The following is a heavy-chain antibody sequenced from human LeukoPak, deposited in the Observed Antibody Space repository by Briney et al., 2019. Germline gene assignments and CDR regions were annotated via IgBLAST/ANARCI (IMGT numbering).Heavy chain of an antibody. CDR2: IYYSGST. Sequence: SETLSLTCTVSGGSISSYYWSWIRQPPGKGLEWIGYIYYSGSTNYNPSLKSRVTISVDTSKNQFSLKLSSVTAADTAVYYCARHSYDFWSGYSAEAYYYYGMDVWGQGTTVTASS. CDR1: GGSISSYY. J-gene: IGHJ6*02. CDR3: ARHSYDFWSGYSAEAYYYYGMDV. D-gene: IGHD3-3*01. V-gene: IGHV4-59*08.